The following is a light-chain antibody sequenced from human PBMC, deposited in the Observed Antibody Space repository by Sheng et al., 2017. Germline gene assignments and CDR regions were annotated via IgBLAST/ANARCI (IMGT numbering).Light chain of an antibody. CDR2: DAS. CDR3: QQYDTPSRT. CDR1: ESVENY. J-gene: IGKJ1*01. Sequence: ETVLTQSPATLSLSPGERATLSCRASESVENYLAWYQQKPGQSPRLLIYDASNRATGIPSRFSGSGSGTDFTLTIRRLEPEDFAVYYCQQYDTPSRTFGRGTKVEMK. V-gene: IGKV3-11*01.